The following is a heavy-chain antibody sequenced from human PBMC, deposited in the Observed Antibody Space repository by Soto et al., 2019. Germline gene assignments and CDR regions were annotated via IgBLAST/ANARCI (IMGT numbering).Heavy chain of an antibody. D-gene: IGHD3-10*01. CDR1: GFTFSNYA. J-gene: IGHJ4*01. CDR3: AKQPDYYGSGSYSYYFDY. Sequence: GGSLRLSCAASGFTFSNYAMSWVRQAPGKGLEWVSVISGGGVRTFYADSVKGRFTISRNNSKNTLHLQMNSLRAEDTALYYCAKQPDYYGSGSYSYYFDYWGHGTLVTVSS. CDR2: ISGGGVRT. V-gene: IGHV3-23*01.